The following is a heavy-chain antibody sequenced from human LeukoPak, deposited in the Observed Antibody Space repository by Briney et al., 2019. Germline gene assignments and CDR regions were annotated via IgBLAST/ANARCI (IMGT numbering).Heavy chain of an antibody. CDR1: GYTLTELS. D-gene: IGHD6-19*01. Sequence: ASVKVSCKVSGYTLTELSMHWVRQAPGKGHEWMGGFDPEDGETIYAQKFQGRVTMTEDTSTDTAYMELSSLRSEDTAVYYCATVARLAPFFDYWGQGTLVTVSS. CDR3: ATVARLAPFFDY. J-gene: IGHJ4*02. CDR2: FDPEDGET. V-gene: IGHV1-24*01.